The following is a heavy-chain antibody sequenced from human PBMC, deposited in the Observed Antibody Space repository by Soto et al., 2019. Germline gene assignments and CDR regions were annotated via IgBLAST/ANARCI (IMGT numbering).Heavy chain of an antibody. CDR3: ARAGQDYDFWSGYYPVYYYYYGMDV. D-gene: IGHD3-3*01. V-gene: IGHV4-30-4*01. CDR2: IYYSGST. Sequence: SETLSLTCTVSGGSISSGDYYWSWIRQPPGKGLEWIGYIYYSGSTYYNPSLKSRVTISVDTSKNQFSLKLSSVTAADTAVYYCARAGQDYDFWSGYYPVYYYYYGMDVWGQGTTVTVSS. J-gene: IGHJ6*02. CDR1: GGSISSGDYY.